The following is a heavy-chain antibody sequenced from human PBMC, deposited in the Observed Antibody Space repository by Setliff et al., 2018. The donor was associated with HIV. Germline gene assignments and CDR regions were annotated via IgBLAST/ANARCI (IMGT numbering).Heavy chain of an antibody. J-gene: IGHJ6*02. CDR3: TRELNGHTSSHYYFGLDV. D-gene: IGHD6-6*01. V-gene: IGHV3-21*01. CDR2: ISSSSSYI. Sequence: GGSLRLSCAASGFTFSTYRMNWVRQAPGKGLEWVSSISSSSSYIYYADSLKGRFTISRDNAKNSLYLQMNNVRAGDTAVCYCTRELNGHTSSHYYFGLDVWGQGTTVTVSS. CDR1: GFTFSTYR.